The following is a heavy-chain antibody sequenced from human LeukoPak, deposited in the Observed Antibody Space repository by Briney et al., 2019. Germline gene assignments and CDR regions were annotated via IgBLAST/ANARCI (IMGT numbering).Heavy chain of an antibody. D-gene: IGHD3-16*01. CDR2: IHFSGDI. CDR1: GGSVNSGHHY. CDR3: SRGGDSAKGEDS. J-gene: IGHJ4*02. V-gene: IGHV4-30-4*01. Sequence: PSETLSLSCTVSGGSVNSGHHYWSWTRHHPAKGLEWLGFIHFSGDIYYNPSLTGRLSISVDTSKNQFSLRLTSVTAADTAVYYCSRGGDSAKGEDSWGLGALVTVSP.